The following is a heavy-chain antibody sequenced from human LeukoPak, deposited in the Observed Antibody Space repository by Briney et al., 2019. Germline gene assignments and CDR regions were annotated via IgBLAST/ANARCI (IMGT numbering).Heavy chain of an antibody. CDR1: GGSFSGYY. CDR2: ISDSGRT. J-gene: IGHJ3*02. D-gene: IGHD6-19*01. CDR3: ARGSEGAVAVLFAPPTDAFDI. Sequence: NPSETLSLTCGVSGGSFSGYYWSWIRQPPGKGLEWIGEISDSGRTGYKSSLKSRVTILEDSSKNQFSLKLSSVTAADTAVYYCARGSEGAVAVLFAPPTDAFDIWGQGTMVTVSS. V-gene: IGHV4-34*01.